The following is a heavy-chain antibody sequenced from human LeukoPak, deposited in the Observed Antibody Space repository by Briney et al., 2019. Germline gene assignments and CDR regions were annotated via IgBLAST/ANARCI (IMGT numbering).Heavy chain of an antibody. D-gene: IGHD3-10*01. CDR1: GGSISSYY. CDR3: ARDLPPMVRGVITKYNWFDP. Sequence: KSSEPQTLTCTVSGGSISSYYWSWIRQPAGKALEWIGRIYTSGSTNYNPTLKSRVTMSVYTSKNQFSLKLSSVTAADTAVYYCARDLPPMVRGVITKYNWFDPWGQGTLVTVSS. J-gene: IGHJ5*02. V-gene: IGHV4-4*07. CDR2: IYTSGST.